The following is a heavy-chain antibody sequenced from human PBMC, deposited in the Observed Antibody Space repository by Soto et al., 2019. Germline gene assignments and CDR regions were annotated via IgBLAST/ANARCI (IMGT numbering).Heavy chain of an antibody. J-gene: IGHJ6*03. CDR3: ARDGLVDIVVVPAATYYYYYMDV. V-gene: IGHV1-69*04. D-gene: IGHD2-2*03. Sequence: GASVKVSCKASGGTFSSYTISWVRQAPGQGLEWMGRIIPILGIANYAQKFQGRVTITADKSTSTAYMELSSLRSEDTAVYYCARDGLVDIVVVPAATYYYYYMDVWGKGTTVTVSS. CDR1: GGTFSSYT. CDR2: IIPILGIA.